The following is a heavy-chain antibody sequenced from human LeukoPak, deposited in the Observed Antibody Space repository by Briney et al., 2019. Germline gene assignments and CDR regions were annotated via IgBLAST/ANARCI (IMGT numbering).Heavy chain of an antibody. Sequence: GSLRLSCAASGFTFSSYSMNWVRQAPGKGLEWVSSISSSSSYIYYADSVKGRFTISRDNAKNSLYLQMNSLRAEDTAVYYCARAPLGGWTLYDYWGQGTLVTVSS. V-gene: IGHV3-21*01. D-gene: IGHD6-19*01. CDR3: ARAPLGGWTLYDY. CDR1: GFTFSSYS. CDR2: ISSSSSYI. J-gene: IGHJ4*02.